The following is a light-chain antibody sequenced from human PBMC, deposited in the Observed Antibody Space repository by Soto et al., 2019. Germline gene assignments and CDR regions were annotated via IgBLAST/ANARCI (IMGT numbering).Light chain of an antibody. V-gene: IGLV2-23*02. CDR2: DVS. CDR3: SLDAGSSIYV. J-gene: IGLJ1*01. Sequence: QSALTLPASVSGSPGQSITMSCTDVGFYGLVSWYQQHPGKVPKLMIYDVSKRPSGVSERFSGSKSGNTAYLTISALQADDEADYYCSLDAGSSIYVFGTGTKVTVL. CDR1: VGFYGL.